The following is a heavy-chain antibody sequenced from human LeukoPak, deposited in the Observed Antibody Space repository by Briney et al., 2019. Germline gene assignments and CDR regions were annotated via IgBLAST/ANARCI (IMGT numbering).Heavy chain of an antibody. CDR1: GGSFSGYY. CDR2: INHSGST. D-gene: IGHD6-19*01. Sequence: SETLSLTCAVYGGSFSGYYWSWIRQPPGKGLEWIGEINHSGSTNYNPSLKSRVTISVDTSKNQFSLKLSSVTAADTAVYYCAGGAGIDYWGQGTLVTVSS. J-gene: IGHJ4*02. V-gene: IGHV4-34*01. CDR3: AGGAGIDY.